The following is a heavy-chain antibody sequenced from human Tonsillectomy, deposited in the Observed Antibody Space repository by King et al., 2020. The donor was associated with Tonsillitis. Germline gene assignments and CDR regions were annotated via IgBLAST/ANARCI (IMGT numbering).Heavy chain of an antibody. CDR2: IYTDGRT. D-gene: IGHD2-2*01. CDR1: GFTVSNNY. CDR3: ARVRGSSAYRDC. Sequence: VQLVESGGGLVQPGGSLRLSCAASGFTVSNNYMGWVRQAPGKGLEWVSVIYTDGRTYYADSVKGRFTISGDNSKNTLYLQVNTLRAEDTAVYYCARVRGSSAYRDCWGQGTLVTVSS. J-gene: IGHJ4*02. V-gene: IGHV3-66*01.